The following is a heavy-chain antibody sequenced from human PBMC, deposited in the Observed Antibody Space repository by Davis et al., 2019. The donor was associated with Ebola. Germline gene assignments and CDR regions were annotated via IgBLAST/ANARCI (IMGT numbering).Heavy chain of an antibody. Sequence: GESLKISCAASGFSFSSYWMSWVRQAPGKGLEWVAVISYDGSNKYYADSVKGRFTISRDNSKNTLYLQMNSLRAEDTAVYYCAKGALTDDYVWGSYRSPRGAFDIWGLGTMVTVSS. V-gene: IGHV3-30*18. D-gene: IGHD3-16*02. CDR1: GFSFSSYW. J-gene: IGHJ3*02. CDR2: ISYDGSNK. CDR3: AKGALTDDYVWGSYRSPRGAFDI.